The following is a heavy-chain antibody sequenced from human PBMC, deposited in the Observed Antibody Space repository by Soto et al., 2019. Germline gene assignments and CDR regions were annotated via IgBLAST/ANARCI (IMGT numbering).Heavy chain of an antibody. Sequence: QVQLQESGPGLVKPSQTLSLTCTVSGGSISSGDYYWSWIRQPPGKGLEWIGYIYYSGSTYYNPSLKSRVTISVDTSKNQFSLKLSSVTAADTAVYYCARGGDIVLVPAAMGDYYYYGMDVWGQGTTVTVSS. CDR3: ARGGDIVLVPAAMGDYYYYGMDV. J-gene: IGHJ6*02. CDR2: IYYSGST. CDR1: GGSISSGDYY. V-gene: IGHV4-30-4*01. D-gene: IGHD2-2*01.